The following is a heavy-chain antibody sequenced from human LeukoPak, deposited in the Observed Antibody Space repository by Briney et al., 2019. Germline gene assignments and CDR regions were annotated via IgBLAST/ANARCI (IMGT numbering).Heavy chain of an antibody. J-gene: IGHJ5*02. CDR3: AKTSYLGWFDP. V-gene: IGHV3-7*01. CDR1: GFTFSSYW. CDR2: IKQDGSEK. D-gene: IGHD3-16*01. Sequence: GGSLRLSCAASGFTFSSYWMSWVRQAPGKGLEWVANIKQDGSEKYYVDSVKGRFTISRDNAKSSLYLQMNSLRAEDTAVYYCAKTSYLGWFDPWGQGTLVTVSS.